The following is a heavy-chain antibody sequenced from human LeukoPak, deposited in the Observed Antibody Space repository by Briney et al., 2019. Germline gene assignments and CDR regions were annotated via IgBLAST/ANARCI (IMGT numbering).Heavy chain of an antibody. CDR3: ARDLGGPYYYMDV. Sequence: GASVKVSCKASGYTFTGYYMHWVRQSPGQGLEWMGWINPNSGGTNYAQKFQGRVTMTRDTSISTAYMELSRLRSDDTAVYYCARDLGGPYYYMDVWGKGTTVTVSS. J-gene: IGHJ6*03. CDR2: INPNSGGT. CDR1: GYTFTGYY. D-gene: IGHD3-16*01. V-gene: IGHV1-2*02.